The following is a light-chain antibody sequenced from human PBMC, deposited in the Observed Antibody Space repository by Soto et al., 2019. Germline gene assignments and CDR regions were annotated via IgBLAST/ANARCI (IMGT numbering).Light chain of an antibody. V-gene: IGKV1-5*01. CDR3: QQYTSYSVT. CDR1: QSISGW. CDR2: DAS. Sequence: DIQMTQYPSTLSASVGDRVTITCRASQSISGWLAWYQQKPGKAPNLLMYDASTLESGVPSRFSGSGSGAEFTLTISGLQPDDFATYFCQQYTSYSVTFGGGTKVDIK. J-gene: IGKJ4*01.